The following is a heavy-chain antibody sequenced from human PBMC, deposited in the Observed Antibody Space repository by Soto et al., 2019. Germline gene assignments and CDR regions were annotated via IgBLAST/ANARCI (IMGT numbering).Heavy chain of an antibody. CDR3: ARRYSSGWSNEYNWFDP. J-gene: IGHJ5*02. V-gene: IGHV4-61*08. CDR2: IYYSGST. Sequence: PSETLSLTCTVSGGSISSGDYYWSWIRQPPGKGLEWIGYIYYSGSTNYNPSLKSRVTISVDTSKNQFSLKLSSVTAADTAVYYCARRYSSGWSNEYNWFDPWGQGTLVTVSS. D-gene: IGHD6-19*01. CDR1: GGSISSGDYY.